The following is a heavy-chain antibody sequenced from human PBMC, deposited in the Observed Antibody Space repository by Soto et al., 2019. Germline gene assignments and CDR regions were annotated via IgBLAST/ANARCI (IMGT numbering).Heavy chain of an antibody. J-gene: IGHJ4*02. CDR1: GYTFNSYY. D-gene: IGHD3-16*01. V-gene: IGHV1-2*02. CDR2: INPNSDVT. CDR3: VRVGLNRNYDFDF. Sequence: QVQLVQSGAEVKKPGASVKVSCKASGYTFNSYYIHWVRQAPGQGLEWMGGINPNSDVTGYAQSFQGRVTMTRDMSMTTAYMDLTRLRSDATAVYYCVRVGLNRNYDFDFWGQGTLITVSS.